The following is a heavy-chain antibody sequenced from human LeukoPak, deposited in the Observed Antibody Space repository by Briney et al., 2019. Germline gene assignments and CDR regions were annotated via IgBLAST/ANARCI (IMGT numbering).Heavy chain of an antibody. V-gene: IGHV3-13*01. CDR3: ARIQAVGVPVAIDAYYSYGMDV. CDR1: GFTFSSYD. J-gene: IGHJ6*02. CDR2: IGTAGDT. D-gene: IGHD2-2*02. Sequence: GSLRLSCAASGFTFSSYDMHWVRQATGKGLEWVSAIGTAGDTYYPGSVKGRFTISRENAKNSLYLQMNSLRAGNTAVYYCARIQAVGVPVAIDAYYSYGMDVWGQGIAVTVSS.